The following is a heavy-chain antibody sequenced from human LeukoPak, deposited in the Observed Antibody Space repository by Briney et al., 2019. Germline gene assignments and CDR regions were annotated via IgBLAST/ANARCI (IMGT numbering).Heavy chain of an antibody. CDR1: GASISSYY. CDR3: ARRAAAVQED. Sequence: PSETLSLTCTVSGASISSYYWSWIRQPPGKGLEWIGEINHSGSTNYNPSLKSRVTISVDTSKNQFSLKLSSVTAADTAVYYCARRAAAVQEDWGQGTLVTVSS. J-gene: IGHJ4*02. V-gene: IGHV4-34*01. CDR2: INHSGST. D-gene: IGHD6-13*01.